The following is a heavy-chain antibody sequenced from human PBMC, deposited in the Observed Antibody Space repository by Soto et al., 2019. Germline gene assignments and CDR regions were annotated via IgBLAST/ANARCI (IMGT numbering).Heavy chain of an antibody. V-gene: IGHV4-59*08. CDR2: IHYSGSI. D-gene: IGHD6-13*01. CDR1: GGSIIGYF. J-gene: IGHJ4*02. CDR3: ARYSNEGFHFDY. Sequence: SETLSVTCTVAGGSIIGYFWGWVRQPPGKGLEWIGFIHYSGSINYNPSLMSRVTISVDMSNDQFSLKLSSVSASDTAVYYCARYSNEGFHFDYWGRGTLVTVSS.